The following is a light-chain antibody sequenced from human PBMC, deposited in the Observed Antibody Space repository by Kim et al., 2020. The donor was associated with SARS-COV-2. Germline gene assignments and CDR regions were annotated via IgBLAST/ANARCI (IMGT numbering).Light chain of an antibody. CDR2: GKN. Sequence: LGLKGRQTCQGNSHESYYASWCQQKPGQATVLVIYGKNNRPSGIPDRFSGSSSGYTASWTITGAQAEDEADYYYNSRDSGGNHLDVFGTGTKVTVL. J-gene: IGLJ1*01. CDR1: SHESYY. CDR3: NSRDSGGNHLDV. V-gene: IGLV3-19*01.